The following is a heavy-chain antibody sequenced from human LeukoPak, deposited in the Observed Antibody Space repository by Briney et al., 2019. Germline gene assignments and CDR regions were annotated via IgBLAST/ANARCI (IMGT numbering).Heavy chain of an antibody. D-gene: IGHD6-19*01. J-gene: IGHJ3*02. CDR1: GGSFTAYY. V-gene: IGHV4-34*01. CDR3: ARESTGSSGRAFDI. CDR2: INHSGSI. Sequence: SETLSLTCAVYGGSFTAYYWSVIRQPPGKGLEWIGEINHSGSINYNPSLKSRVTTSVDTSKNQFSLILSSVSAADTAIYYCARESTGSSGRAFDIWGPGTRVTVSS.